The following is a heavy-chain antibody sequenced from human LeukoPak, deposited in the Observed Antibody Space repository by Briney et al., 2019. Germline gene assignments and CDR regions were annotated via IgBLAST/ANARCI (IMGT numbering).Heavy chain of an antibody. CDR3: ARVGEYRSGGSCYSPEVYYYMDV. CDR1: GGSFSGYY. CDR2: INHSGST. V-gene: IGHV4-34*01. J-gene: IGHJ6*03. Sequence: SETLSLTCAVYGGSFSGYYWSWIRQPPGKGLEWIGEINHSGSTNYNPSLKSRVTISVDTSKNQFSLKLSSVTAADTAVYYCARVGEYRSGGSCYSPEVYYYMDVWGKGTTVTVSS. D-gene: IGHD2-15*01.